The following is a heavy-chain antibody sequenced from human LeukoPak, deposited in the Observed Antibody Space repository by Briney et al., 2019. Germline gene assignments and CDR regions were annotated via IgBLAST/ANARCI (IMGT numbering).Heavy chain of an antibody. CDR3: AKDSGDTSGNWFDP. D-gene: IGHD6-19*01. CDR1: GFTFSSYA. Sequence: PGRSLRLSCAASGFTFSSYAISWVSQAPGKGLEWVSSISGSGGITYYTDSVKGRFTISRDNSKNTLFLQMNSLRAEDTAVYYCAKDSGDTSGNWFDPWGQGTLVTVSS. J-gene: IGHJ5*02. V-gene: IGHV3-23*01. CDR2: ISGSGGIT.